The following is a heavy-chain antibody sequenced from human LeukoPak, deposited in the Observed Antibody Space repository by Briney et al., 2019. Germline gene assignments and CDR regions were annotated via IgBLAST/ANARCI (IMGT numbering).Heavy chain of an antibody. CDR1: GGTFSSYG. Sequence: ASVKVSCKASGGTFSSYGISWVRQAPGQGLEWMGWISAYNRNTNYAQKFQGRVTMTTDTSTSTAYMELRSLRSDDTAVYFCARDQFAIRVLDIVTTTTFDSWGQGTLVTVSS. CDR2: ISAYNRNT. V-gene: IGHV1-18*01. J-gene: IGHJ4*02. CDR3: ARDQFAIRVLDIVTTTTFDS. D-gene: IGHD5-12*01.